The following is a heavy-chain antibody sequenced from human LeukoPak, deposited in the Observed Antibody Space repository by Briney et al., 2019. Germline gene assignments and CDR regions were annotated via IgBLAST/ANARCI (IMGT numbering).Heavy chain of an antibody. CDR2: INQDGSEK. CDR1: GFSFSSHW. Sequence: GGSLRLSCAASGFSFSSHWMSWIRQAPGKGLEWVANINQDGSEKNNVDSVKGRFTISRDNAKNSLYLQMNSLRAEDTAVYYCARDGVRDGLYFDYWGQGTPVTVSS. CDR3: ARDGVRDGLYFDY. J-gene: IGHJ4*02. D-gene: IGHD5-24*01. V-gene: IGHV3-7*01.